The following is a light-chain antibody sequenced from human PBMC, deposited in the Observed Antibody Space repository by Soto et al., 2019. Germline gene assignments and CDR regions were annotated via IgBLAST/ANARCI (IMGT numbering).Light chain of an antibody. CDR1: NIGSKS. J-gene: IGLJ2*01. Sequence: SYELTQPPSVSVAPGKTARITCGGNNIGSKSVHWYQQKPGQAPVLVIYYDSDRPSGIRERFSGSNSGNTATLTISRVEAGDEDDCYCQVWDSSSDHVVFGGGTEVTVL. V-gene: IGLV3-21*04. CDR3: QVWDSSSDHVV. CDR2: YDS.